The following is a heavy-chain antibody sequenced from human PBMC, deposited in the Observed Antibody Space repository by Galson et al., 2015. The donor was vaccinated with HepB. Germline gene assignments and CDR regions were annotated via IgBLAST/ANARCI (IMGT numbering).Heavy chain of an antibody. Sequence: TLSLTCTVSGGSISSGGYYWSWIRQHPGKGLEWIGYIYYSGSTYYNPSLKSRVTISVDTSKNQFSLKLSSVTAADTAVYYCARGRSANTLYFDYWGQGTLVTVSS. CDR1: GGSISSGGYY. V-gene: IGHV4-31*03. CDR2: IYYSGST. J-gene: IGHJ4*02. D-gene: IGHD1/OR15-1a*01. CDR3: ARGRSANTLYFDY.